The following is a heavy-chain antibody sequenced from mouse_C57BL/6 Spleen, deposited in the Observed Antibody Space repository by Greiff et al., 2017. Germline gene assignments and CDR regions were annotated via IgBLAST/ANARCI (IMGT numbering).Heavy chain of an antibody. V-gene: IGHV1-50*01. CDR2: IDPSDSYT. D-gene: IGHD2-5*01. CDR1: GYTFPSYW. J-gene: IGHJ4*01. CDR3: APYYSNYLYAMDY. Sequence: QVQLQQPGAELVKPGASVKLSCKASGYTFPSYWMQWVKQRPGQGLEWIGEIDPSDSYTNYNQKFKGKATLTVDTSSSTAYMQLRSLTSEDSAVYYSAPYYSNYLYAMDYWGQGTSVTVSS.